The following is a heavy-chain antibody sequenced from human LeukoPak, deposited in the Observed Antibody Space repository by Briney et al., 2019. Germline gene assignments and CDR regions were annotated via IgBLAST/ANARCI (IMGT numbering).Heavy chain of an antibody. CDR1: GFTVSSNY. V-gene: IGHV3-53*01. CDR2: IYSGGST. D-gene: IGHD2-2*01. CDR3: ARQVVGYFDY. J-gene: IGHJ4*02. Sequence: GGSLRLSCAASGFTVSSNYMSWVRQAPGKGLEWVSVIYSGGSTYYADSVKGRFTICRDNFKNTLYLQMNSLRAEDTAVYYCARQVVGYFDYWGQGTLVTVSS.